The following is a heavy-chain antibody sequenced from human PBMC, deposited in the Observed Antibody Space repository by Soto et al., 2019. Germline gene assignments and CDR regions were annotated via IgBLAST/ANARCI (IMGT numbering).Heavy chain of an antibody. D-gene: IGHD3-22*01. V-gene: IGHV3-30*03. CDR2: ISSDGHHQ. CDR3: SRGTYYPQSSGLHADY. J-gene: IGHJ4*02. Sequence: GGSLRLACATSGFSFNDYAMYWVRQAPGQGLEWVAIISSDGHHQFYLDNLRGRFTVSRDNSKNTLYLQMNSLRPEDTAVYYCSRGTYYPQSSGLHADYWGPGTVVTVSS. CDR1: GFSFNDYA.